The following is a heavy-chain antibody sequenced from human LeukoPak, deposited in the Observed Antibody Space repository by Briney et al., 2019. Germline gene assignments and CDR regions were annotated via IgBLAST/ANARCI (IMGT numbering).Heavy chain of an antibody. D-gene: IGHD3-10*01. CDR1: GFTFSDYY. Sequence: GGSLRLSCAASGFTFSDYYMSWIRQAPGKGLEWVSYISSSGSTIYYADSVKGRFTISRDNAKNSLYLQMNSLRAEDTAVYYCARDAPYYYGSGSYRGENWFDPWGQGTLVTVSS. V-gene: IGHV3-11*04. J-gene: IGHJ5*02. CDR3: ARDAPYYYGSGSYRGENWFDP. CDR2: ISSSGSTI.